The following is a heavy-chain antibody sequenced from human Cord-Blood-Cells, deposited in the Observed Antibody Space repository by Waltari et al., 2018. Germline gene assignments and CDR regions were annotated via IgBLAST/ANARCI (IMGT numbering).Heavy chain of an antibody. CDR2: IYYSGST. CDR1: GGSISSSSYY. V-gene: IGHV4-39*01. Sequence: QLQLQESGPGLVKPSETLSLTCTVSGGSISSSSYYWGWIRQPPWKGLEWIGSIYYSGSTYYNPSLKSRVTISVDTSKNQFSLKLSSVTAADTAVYYCARSLPYYYDSSGYPDYWGQGTLVTVSS. J-gene: IGHJ4*02. CDR3: ARSLPYYYDSSGYPDY. D-gene: IGHD3-22*01.